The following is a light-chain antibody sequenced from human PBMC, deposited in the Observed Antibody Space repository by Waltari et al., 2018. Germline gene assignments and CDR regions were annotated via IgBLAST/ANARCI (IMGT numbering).Light chain of an antibody. V-gene: IGKV2-30*01. CDR2: KVS. CDR1: QSLVNSDGHTY. Sequence: EVVLTQSPLSLPFTFGQQASISCRSSQSLVNSDGHTYMNWFQHRPGQSPRRLMYKVSNLESGVPDRFSGSGSGTDFTLKISRVEAEDVGVYYCLQGTHWPRTFGQGTKLEI. J-gene: IGKJ2*01. CDR3: LQGTHWPRT.